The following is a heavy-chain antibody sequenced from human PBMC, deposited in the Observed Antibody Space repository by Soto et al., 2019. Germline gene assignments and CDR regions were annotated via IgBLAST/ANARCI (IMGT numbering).Heavy chain of an antibody. D-gene: IGHD6-13*01. CDR1: GYTFTSYA. Sequence: APVKVSCKASGYTFTSYAMHWVRQAPGQRLEWMGWINAGNGNTKHSQKLQGRVAITTDTSASTAYMELSSLRSEDTAVYYCARDVAAADYWGQGTLVTVSS. J-gene: IGHJ4*02. CDR3: ARDVAAADY. CDR2: INAGNGNT. V-gene: IGHV1-3*01.